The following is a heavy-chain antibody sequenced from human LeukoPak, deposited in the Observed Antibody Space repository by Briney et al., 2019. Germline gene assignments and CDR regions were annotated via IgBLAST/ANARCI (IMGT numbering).Heavy chain of an antibody. Sequence: PSETLSLTCTVSGVSISSSTYYWGWIRQPHGKGLEWTGSYTGSTDYNPSLKRRLALPIDASKSQVSPRLRSVTRADTAVYYCARHGSSRKQGRVGDYFDFWGQGTLVTVSS. CDR2: YTGST. J-gene: IGHJ4*02. CDR3: ARHGSSRKQGRVGDYFDF. CDR1: GVSISSSTYY. D-gene: IGHD6-19*01. V-gene: IGHV4-39*01.